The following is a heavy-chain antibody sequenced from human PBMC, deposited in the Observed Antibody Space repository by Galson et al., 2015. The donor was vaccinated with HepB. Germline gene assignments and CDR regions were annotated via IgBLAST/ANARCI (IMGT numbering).Heavy chain of an antibody. Sequence: SLRLSCAASGFTFSNYAIHWVRQAPGKGLEYVSAISSDGSNTYYADSVKGRFAIFRDNSRTTVFLQMSSLRADDTAVYYCVKGTDIVIVVAANDAFDVWGQGTMVTVSS. J-gene: IGHJ3*01. V-gene: IGHV3-64D*06. CDR2: ISSDGSNT. CDR3: VKGTDIVIVVAANDAFDV. D-gene: IGHD2-15*01. CDR1: GFTFSNYA.